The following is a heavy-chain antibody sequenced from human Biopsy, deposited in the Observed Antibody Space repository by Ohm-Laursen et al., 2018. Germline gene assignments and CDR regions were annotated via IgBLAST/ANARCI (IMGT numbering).Heavy chain of an antibody. V-gene: IGHV4-31*03. CDR2: IFYSANT. Sequence: SQTLSLTCTVSGVSINGGRYYWNWIRHHPGKGLEWIGNIFYSANTYYNPPLKSRVTISVDTSKNQFPLKLSSVTAADTAVYYCARLGSGDYFPTFFDFWGQGALVTVSS. CDR3: ARLGSGDYFPTFFDF. CDR1: GVSINGGRYY. D-gene: IGHD5-12*01. J-gene: IGHJ4*02.